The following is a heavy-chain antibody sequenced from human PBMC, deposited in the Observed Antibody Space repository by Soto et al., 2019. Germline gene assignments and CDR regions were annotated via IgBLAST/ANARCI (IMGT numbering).Heavy chain of an antibody. Sequence: QVQFVQSGAEVKKPGASVKVSCKASGYTFADYAIHWVRQAPGQSLEWMGWINAGNGDTKYSQKFQGRVTLTTDTSASTAYMDINSLTTADTAVYYGAKDRWVTTLTFDKWGQGTLVIVSS. CDR3: AKDRWVTTLTFDK. J-gene: IGHJ4*02. V-gene: IGHV1-3*01. D-gene: IGHD4-17*01. CDR1: GYTFADYA. CDR2: INAGNGDT.